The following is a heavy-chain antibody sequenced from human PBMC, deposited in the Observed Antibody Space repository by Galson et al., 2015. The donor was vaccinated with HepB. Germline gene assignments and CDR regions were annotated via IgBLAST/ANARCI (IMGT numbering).Heavy chain of an antibody. V-gene: IGHV3-23*01. J-gene: IGHJ4*02. CDR1: GFTFNRHA. CDR2: ILGGGYGTIGT. Sequence: SLRLSCAASGFTFNRHAMAWVRQAPGKGLEWVSTILGGGYGTIGTYYADSVKGRFTISRDNAKNSVFLQMDSLRAEDSAVYYCTRSPPTPYSSGWYYFDFWGPGTLVTVSS. CDR3: TRSPPTPYSSGWYYFDF. D-gene: IGHD6-13*01.